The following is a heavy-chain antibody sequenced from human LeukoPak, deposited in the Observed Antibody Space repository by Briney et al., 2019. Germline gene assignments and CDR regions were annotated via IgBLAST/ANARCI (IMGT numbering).Heavy chain of an antibody. CDR1: GGSISSYY. D-gene: IGHD4-17*01. CDR3: ARASDYGDLFDY. V-gene: IGHV4-4*07. Sequence: PSQTLSLTCTVSGGSISSYYWSRIRQPAGKGLEWIGRIYTSGSTNYNPSLKSRVTISVDTSKNQFSLKLSSVTAADTAVYYCARASDYGDLFDYWGQGTLVTVSS. CDR2: IYTSGST. J-gene: IGHJ4*02.